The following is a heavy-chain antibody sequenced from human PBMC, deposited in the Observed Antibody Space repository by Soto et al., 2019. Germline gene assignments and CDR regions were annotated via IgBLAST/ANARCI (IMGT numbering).Heavy chain of an antibody. D-gene: IGHD6-13*01. V-gene: IGHV1-2*04. J-gene: IGHJ6*02. CDR1: GYTFIGYY. CDR3: ARGRYSSSWYFYYGMDV. Sequence: GASVKVSCKASGYTFIGYYMHWVRQAPGQGLEWMGWINPNSGGTNYAQKFQGWVTMTRDTSISTAYMELSRLRSDDTAVYYCARGRYSSSWYFYYGMDVWGQGTTVT. CDR2: INPNSGGT.